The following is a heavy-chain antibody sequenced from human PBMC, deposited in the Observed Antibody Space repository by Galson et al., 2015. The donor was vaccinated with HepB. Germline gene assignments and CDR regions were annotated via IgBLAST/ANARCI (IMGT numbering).Heavy chain of an antibody. V-gene: IGHV3-74*01. D-gene: IGHD6-6*01. J-gene: IGHJ6*03. CDR1: GFTFNSYW. CDR2: IDSDGSRI. CDR3: ARDRVLWDSSSSFYYYMDV. Sequence: SLRLSCAASGFTFNSYWMHWVRQAPGKGLVWVSRIDSDGSRITYADSVKGRFTISRDNAKNTLYLQMNSLRAEDTAVYYCARDRVLWDSSSSFYYYMDVWGKGTTVTVSS.